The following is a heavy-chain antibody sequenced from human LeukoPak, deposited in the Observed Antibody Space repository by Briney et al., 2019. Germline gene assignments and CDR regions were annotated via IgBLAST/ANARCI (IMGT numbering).Heavy chain of an antibody. CDR2: IYYSGST. Sequence: PSETLSLTCTVSGGSISSYYWSWIRQPPGKGLEWIGYIYYSGSTNYNPSLKSRVTVSVDTSKNQFSLKLSSVTAADTAVYYCARDLGFYGDYYFDYRGQGTLVTVSS. D-gene: IGHD4-17*01. CDR1: GGSISSYY. V-gene: IGHV4-59*01. J-gene: IGHJ4*02. CDR3: ARDLGFYGDYYFDY.